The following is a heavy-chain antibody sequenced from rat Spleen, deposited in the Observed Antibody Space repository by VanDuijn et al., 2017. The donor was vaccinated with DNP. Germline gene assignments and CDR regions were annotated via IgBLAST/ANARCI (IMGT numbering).Heavy chain of an antibody. Sequence: EVQLVESGGGLVQPGRSLKLSCAASGFTFSDSAMAWVRQSPKKGLEWVATIIYDGSHTFYRDSVQGRFTISRDNPKTTLYLQMDSLRSGDTATYYCTRDNNYRDAMDAWGQGTSVTVSS. V-gene: IGHV5-7*01. D-gene: IGHD1-10*01. CDR3: TRDNNYRDAMDA. CDR2: IIYDGSHT. CDR1: GFTFSDSA. J-gene: IGHJ4*01.